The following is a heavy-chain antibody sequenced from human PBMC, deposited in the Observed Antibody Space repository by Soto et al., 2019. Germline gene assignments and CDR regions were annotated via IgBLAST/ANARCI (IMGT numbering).Heavy chain of an antibody. CDR2: INVGNGNT. CDR1: GYTFTKYG. D-gene: IGHD5-12*01. J-gene: IGHJ6*02. V-gene: IGHV1-3*01. CDR3: ARDLYSGHDWDYYYGMDV. Sequence: GASVKVSCKASGYTFTKYGMHWVRQAPGQRLEWMGWINVGNGNTKDSQKFQGRVTITRDTSASTAYMEVSNLRSEDTAVYYCARDLYSGHDWDYYYGMDVWGQGTTVTVSS.